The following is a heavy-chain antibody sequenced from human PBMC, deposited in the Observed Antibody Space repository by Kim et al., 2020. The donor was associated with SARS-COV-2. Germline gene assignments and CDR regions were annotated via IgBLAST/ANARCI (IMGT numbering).Heavy chain of an antibody. J-gene: IGHJ3*02. V-gene: IGHV3-11*06. D-gene: IGHD3-10*01. Sequence: DSVKGRFTIARDNAKNSLYLQMNSLRAEDTAVYYCARDREYPGRTDAFDIWGQGTMVTVSS. CDR3: ARDREYPGRTDAFDI.